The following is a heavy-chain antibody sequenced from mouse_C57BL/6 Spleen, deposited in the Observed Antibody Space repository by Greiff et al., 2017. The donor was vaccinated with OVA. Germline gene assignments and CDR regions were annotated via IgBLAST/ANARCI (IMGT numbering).Heavy chain of an antibody. CDR3: ARTHLTTVVGGDY. Sequence: VKLQESGAELARPGASVKLSCKASGYTFTSYGISWVKQRTGQGLEWIGEIYPRSGNTYYNEKFKGKATLTADKSSSTAYMELRSLTSEDSAVYFGARTHLTTVVGGDYWGQGTTVTVSS. D-gene: IGHD1-1*01. J-gene: IGHJ2*01. CDR1: GYTFTSYG. CDR2: IYPRSGNT. V-gene: IGHV1-81*01.